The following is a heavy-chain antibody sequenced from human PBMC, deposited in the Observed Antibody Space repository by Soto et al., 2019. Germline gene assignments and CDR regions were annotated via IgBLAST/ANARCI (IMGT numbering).Heavy chain of an antibody. CDR3: ARQIYDSNTGPNFQYYFDS. D-gene: IGHD2-8*02. Sequence: GESLKISCKGSGYSFAGYWITWVRQKPGKGLEWMGRIDPSDSQTYYSPSFRGHVIISATKSITTVFLQWSSLRASDTAMYYCARQIYDSNTGPNFQYYFDSWGQGTPVTVSS. CDR2: IDPSDSQT. V-gene: IGHV5-10-1*01. CDR1: GYSFAGYW. J-gene: IGHJ4*02.